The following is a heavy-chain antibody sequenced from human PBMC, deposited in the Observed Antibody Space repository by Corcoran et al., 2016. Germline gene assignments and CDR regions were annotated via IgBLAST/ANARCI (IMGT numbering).Heavy chain of an antibody. J-gene: IGHJ3*02. D-gene: IGHD5-18*01. CDR3: AREGGYSYGYGGAFDI. Sequence: EVQLVESGGGLIQPGGSLRLSCAASGFTVSSNYMSWVRQAPGKGLEWVSVIYSGGSTYYADSVKGRFTISRDNSKNTLYLQMNSLRAEDTAVYYCAREGGYSYGYGGAFDIWGQGTMVTVSS. CDR2: IYSGGST. V-gene: IGHV3-53*01. CDR1: GFTVSSNY.